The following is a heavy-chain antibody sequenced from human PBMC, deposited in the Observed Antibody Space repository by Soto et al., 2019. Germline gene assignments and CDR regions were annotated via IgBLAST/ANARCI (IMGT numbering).Heavy chain of an antibody. J-gene: IGHJ2*01. CDR3: AKAKWAVTTSLWYFDL. CDR1: GFTFSSYG. Sequence: QVQLVESGGGVVQPGRSLRLSCAASGFTFSSYGMHWVRQAPGKGLEWVAVISYDGSNKYYADSVKGRFTISRDNSKNTLYLQMNSLRAEDTAVYYCAKAKWAVTTSLWYFDLWGRGTLVTVSS. CDR2: ISYDGSNK. V-gene: IGHV3-30*18. D-gene: IGHD4-17*01.